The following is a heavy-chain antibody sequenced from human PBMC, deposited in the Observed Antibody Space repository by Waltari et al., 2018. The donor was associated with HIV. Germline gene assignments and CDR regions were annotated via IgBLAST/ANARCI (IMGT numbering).Heavy chain of an antibody. V-gene: IGHV1-2*02. CDR2: INPNSGGT. J-gene: IGHJ6*02. CDR1: GSTFTVYY. D-gene: IGHD3-3*01. Sequence: QVQLVQSGAEVKKPGASVKVSCKDSGSTFTVYYMHWVRQAPGQGLEWMGWINPNSGGTNYGQRFQGRVTMTRDTSISTAYMELSRLRSDDTAVYYCARGDKYYDFWSASYGMDVWGQGTTVTVSS. CDR3: ARGDKYYDFWSASYGMDV.